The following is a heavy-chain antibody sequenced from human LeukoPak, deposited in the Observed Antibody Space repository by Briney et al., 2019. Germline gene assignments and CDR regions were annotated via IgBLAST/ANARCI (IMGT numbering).Heavy chain of an antibody. CDR1: GLTFTGFNF. D-gene: IGHD5-12*01. V-gene: IGHV1-2*02. J-gene: IGHJ5*02. CDR3: TKDRLSKWFDP. CDR2: INTNNGVT. Sequence: ASVKVSCEASGLTFTGFNFIHWVRQAPGQGPEWMGWINTNNGVTDYARKFQGRVTMTRDTSISTVYMELSRLTSDDMAMYYCTKDRLSKWFDPWGQGTLVTVSS.